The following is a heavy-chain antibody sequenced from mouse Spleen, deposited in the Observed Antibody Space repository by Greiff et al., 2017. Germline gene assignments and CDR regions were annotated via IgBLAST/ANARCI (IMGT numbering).Heavy chain of an antibody. CDR1: GYTFTSYW. D-gene: IGHD2-4*01. V-gene: IGHV1-5*01. Sequence: VQLQQSGTVLARPGASVKMSCKTSGYTFTSYWMHWVKQRPGQGLEWIGAIYPGNSDTSYNQKFKGKAKLTAVTSASTAYMELSSLTNEDSAVYYCTRLKITTPYYAMDYWGQGTSVTVSS. J-gene: IGHJ4*01. CDR2: IYPGNSDT. CDR3: TRLKITTPYYAMDY.